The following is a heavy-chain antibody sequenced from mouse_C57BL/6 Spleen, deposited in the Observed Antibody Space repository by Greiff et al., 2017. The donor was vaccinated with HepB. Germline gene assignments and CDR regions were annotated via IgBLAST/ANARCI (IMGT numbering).Heavy chain of an antibody. Sequence: QVQLQQSGAELVRPGASVTLSCKASGYTFTDYEMHWVKQTPVHGLEWIGAIDPETGGTAYNQKFKGKAILTADKSSSTAYRELRSLTSEDSAVYYCTRYDYDDVAYWGQGTLVTVSA. CDR2: IDPETGGT. CDR3: TRYDYDDVAY. J-gene: IGHJ3*01. V-gene: IGHV1-15*01. CDR1: GYTFTDYE. D-gene: IGHD2-4*01.